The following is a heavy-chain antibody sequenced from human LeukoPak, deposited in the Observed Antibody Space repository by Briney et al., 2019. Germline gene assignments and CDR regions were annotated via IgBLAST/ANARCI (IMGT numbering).Heavy chain of an antibody. CDR2: IIPIFGAA. Sequence: SVKVSCKASGGTFSSYAISWVRQAPGQGLEWMGGIIPIFGAANYAQKFQGRVTITADKSTSTAYMELSSLRSEDTAVYYCARGNYGPYPKDVWGKGTTVTVSS. V-gene: IGHV1-69*06. D-gene: IGHD4-17*01. CDR3: ARGNYGPYPKDV. CDR1: GGTFSSYA. J-gene: IGHJ6*04.